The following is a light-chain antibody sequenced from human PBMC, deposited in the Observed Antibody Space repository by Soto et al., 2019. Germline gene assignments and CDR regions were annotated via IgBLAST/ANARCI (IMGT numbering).Light chain of an antibody. CDR3: QHYNNWPRT. V-gene: IGKV3-15*01. Sequence: EIVMTQSPATLSVSPGERATLSCRASQSVSSNLAWYQQKPGQAPRLLIYGASTRATGIPARFSGSVSGTEFTLTLSSLQSEDFAVYSCQHYNNWPRTFGQGTKVEI. CDR2: GAS. CDR1: QSVSSN. J-gene: IGKJ1*01.